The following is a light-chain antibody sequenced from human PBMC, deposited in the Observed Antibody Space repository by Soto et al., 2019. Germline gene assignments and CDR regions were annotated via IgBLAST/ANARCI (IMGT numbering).Light chain of an antibody. V-gene: IGKV1-5*03. Sequence: DIQMTQSPSTLSASVGDRVTITCRASQSISSWLAWYQQKPGKDPTLLIYKASSLESGVPSRFSGSRSGTEFTLTISSLQPDDFATYYCQQYNSYSHTFGQGTKLEIK. J-gene: IGKJ2*01. CDR2: KAS. CDR1: QSISSW. CDR3: QQYNSYSHT.